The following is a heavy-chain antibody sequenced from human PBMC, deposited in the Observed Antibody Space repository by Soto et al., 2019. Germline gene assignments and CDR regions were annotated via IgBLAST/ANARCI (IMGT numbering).Heavy chain of an antibody. Sequence: SETLSLTCTVSGGSITTYYWSWIRQPPGKGLEWIGYIYYSGSTNYNPSLKSRVSISVDTSKNQFSLKLSSVTAADTAVYYCARFREASWFDPWGQGTLVTVSS. J-gene: IGHJ5*02. CDR1: GGSITTYY. V-gene: IGHV4-59*01. D-gene: IGHD3-10*01. CDR2: IYYSGST. CDR3: ARFREASWFDP.